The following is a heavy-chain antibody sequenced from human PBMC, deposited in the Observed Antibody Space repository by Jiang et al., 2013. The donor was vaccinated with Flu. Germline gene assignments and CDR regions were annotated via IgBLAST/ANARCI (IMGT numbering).Heavy chain of an antibody. V-gene: IGHV2-5*02. CDR1: GFSLSTSGVG. J-gene: IGHJ6*02. D-gene: IGHD3-3*01. CDR3: AHIQLRFLEWLRLYYYYGMDV. CDR2: IYWDDDK. Sequence: KPTQTLTLTCTFSGFSLSTSGVGVGWIRQPPGKALEWLALIYWDDDKRYSPSLKSRLTITKDTSKNQVVLIMTNMDPVDTATYYCAHIQLRFLEWLRLYYYYGMDVWGQGTTVTVSS.